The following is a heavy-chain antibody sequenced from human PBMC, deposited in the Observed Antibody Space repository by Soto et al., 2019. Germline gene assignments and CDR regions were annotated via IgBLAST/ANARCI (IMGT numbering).Heavy chain of an antibody. J-gene: IGHJ3*02. CDR3: TTVVGSGWYQGAFDI. V-gene: IGHV3-15*07. CDR2: IKSKTDGGTT. D-gene: IGHD6-19*01. CDR1: GFTFSNAW. Sequence: EVQLVESGGGLVKPGGSLRLSCAASGFTFSNAWMNWVRQAPGKGLEWVGRIKSKTDGGTTDYAAPVKGRFTISRDDSKDTLYLQMNSLKTEDTAVYYCTTVVGSGWYQGAFDIWGQGTMVTVSS.